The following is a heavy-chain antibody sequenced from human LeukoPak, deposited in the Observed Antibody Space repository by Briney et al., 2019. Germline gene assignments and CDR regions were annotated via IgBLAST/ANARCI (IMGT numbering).Heavy chain of an antibody. CDR3: AGRGYSYGFDY. V-gene: IGHV3-23*01. D-gene: IGHD5-18*01. Sequence: AGSLRLSCAASGFTFSSYSMSWVRQAPGKGLEWVSAISGSGGSTFYADSVKGRFTISRDNSKNTLYLQMNSLRAEDTAVYYCAGRGYSYGFDYWGQGTLVTVSS. J-gene: IGHJ4*02. CDR2: ISGSGGST. CDR1: GFTFSSYS.